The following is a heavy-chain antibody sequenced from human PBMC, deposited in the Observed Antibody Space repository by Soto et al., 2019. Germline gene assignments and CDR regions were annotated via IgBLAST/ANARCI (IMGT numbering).Heavy chain of an antibody. CDR1: GFASVTYA. Sequence: EGQLLESGGRLVQPGGSLRISCAASGFASVTYAISWVRQAPGKGLEWISAISETNSATYYAVSVRGRFTISRDISKSTVYLQMTSLRADDTAVYYCARDYVTGTPHYSGLAGVWGQGTMVTVSS. CDR3: ARDYVTGTPHYSGLAGV. J-gene: IGHJ3*01. V-gene: IGHV3-23*01. CDR2: ISETNSAT. D-gene: IGHD1-7*01.